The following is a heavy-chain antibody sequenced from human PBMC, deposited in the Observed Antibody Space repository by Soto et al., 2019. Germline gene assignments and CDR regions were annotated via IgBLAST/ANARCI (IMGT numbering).Heavy chain of an antibody. CDR2: IYYSGST. J-gene: IGHJ4*02. CDR3: ARHTHTAMVKSYFDY. Sequence: SETLSLTCTVSGGSISSSSYYWGWIRQPPGKGLEWIGSIYYSGSTYYNPSLKSRVTISVDTSKNQFSLKLSSVTAADTAVYYCARHTHTAMVKSYFDYWGQGTLVTVSS. CDR1: GGSISSSSYY. V-gene: IGHV4-39*01. D-gene: IGHD5-18*01.